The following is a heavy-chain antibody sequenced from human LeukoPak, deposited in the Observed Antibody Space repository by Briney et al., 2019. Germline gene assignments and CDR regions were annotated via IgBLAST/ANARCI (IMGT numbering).Heavy chain of an antibody. CDR2: IKQDGSEK. CDR1: GFTFSSYA. Sequence: GGSLRLSCAASGFTFSSYAMSWVRQAPGKGLEWVANIKQDGSEKYYVDSVKGRFTISRDNAKNSLYLQMNSLRAEDTAVYYCARVIIGVTVDYWGQGALVTVSS. V-gene: IGHV3-7*01. CDR3: ARVIIGVTVDY. J-gene: IGHJ4*02. D-gene: IGHD1-20*01.